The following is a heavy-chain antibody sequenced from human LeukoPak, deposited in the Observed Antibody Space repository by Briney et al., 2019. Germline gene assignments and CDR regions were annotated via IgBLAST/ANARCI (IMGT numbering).Heavy chain of an antibody. CDR2: ISGSGGST. J-gene: IGHJ4*02. CDR3: AKDPYYYDSSGYYDY. D-gene: IGHD3-22*01. Sequence: SGGSLRLSCAASGFTFSSYAMSWVRQAPGKGLEWVSAISGSGGSTYYADSVKGRFTISRDNSKNTLYLQMNSLRAEDTAVCYCAKDPYYYDSSGYYDYWGQGTLVTVSS. CDR1: GFTFSSYA. V-gene: IGHV3-23*01.